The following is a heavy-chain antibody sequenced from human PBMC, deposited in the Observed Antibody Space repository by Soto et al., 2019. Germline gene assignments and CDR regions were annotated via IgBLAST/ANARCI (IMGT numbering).Heavy chain of an antibody. CDR3: ARHIAVRRTRGFDY. CDR2: ISHSGTT. Sequence: QVQLQESGPVLVKPSGTLSLTFAVSGGSISPNWWRWVRQPPGKGLEWIGEISHSGTTKYNPSLWSRVTISLDKSENQFSLNLNSVTAAVTAIYYCARHIAVRRTRGFDYWGQGILVSVSS. J-gene: IGHJ4*02. D-gene: IGHD6-19*01. CDR1: GGSISPNW. V-gene: IGHV4-4*02.